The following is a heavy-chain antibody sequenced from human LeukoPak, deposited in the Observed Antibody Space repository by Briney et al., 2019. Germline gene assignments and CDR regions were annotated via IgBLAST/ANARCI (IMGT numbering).Heavy chain of an antibody. J-gene: IGHJ4*02. CDR2: IDPSDSYT. V-gene: IGHV5-10-1*01. CDR3: ARGLIRSFDY. CDR1: GYSFTKNW. Sequence: PGESLMISCKGSGYSFTKNWISWVRQMPGKGLEWVGTIDPSDSYTNYSPSFQGHVTISADKSISTAYLQWSSLKASDTAMYYCARGLIRSFDYWGQGTLVTVSS. D-gene: IGHD2/OR15-2a*01.